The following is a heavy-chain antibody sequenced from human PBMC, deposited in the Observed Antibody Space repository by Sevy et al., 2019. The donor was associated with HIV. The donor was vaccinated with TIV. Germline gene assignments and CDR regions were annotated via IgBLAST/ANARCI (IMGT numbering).Heavy chain of an antibody. CDR2: IYYSGST. CDR1: GGSISSGDYY. CDR3: ARGSLYYDFWSGYYKGENWFDP. J-gene: IGHJ5*02. V-gene: IGHV4-30-4*01. Sequence: SETLSLTCTVSGGSISSGDYYWSWIRQPPGKGLEWIGYIYYSGSTYYNPSLKSRVTISVDTSKNQFSLKLSSVTAADTAVYYCARGSLYYDFWSGYYKGENWFDPWGQRTLVTVSS. D-gene: IGHD3-3*01.